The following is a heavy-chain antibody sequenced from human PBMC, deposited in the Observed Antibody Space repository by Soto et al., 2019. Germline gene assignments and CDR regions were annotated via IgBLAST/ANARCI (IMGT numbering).Heavy chain of an antibody. CDR2: ISRSGTTI. CDR1: GFVFSSYE. Sequence: LRLSCVASGFVFSSYEMSWVRQTPEKGLEWVSYISRSGTTIFYADSVKGRFTISRDNAKNSVYLQMNSLRAEDTAVYYCGRGLDYWGRGTLVTVSS. CDR3: GRGLDY. J-gene: IGHJ4*02. V-gene: IGHV3-48*03.